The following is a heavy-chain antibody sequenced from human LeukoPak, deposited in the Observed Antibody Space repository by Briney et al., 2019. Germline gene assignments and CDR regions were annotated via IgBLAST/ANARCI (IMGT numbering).Heavy chain of an antibody. CDR2: IYTSRST. V-gene: IGHV4-4*07. J-gene: IGHJ6*03. CDR1: GGSISSYY. Sequence: SETLSLTCTVSGGSISSYYWSWIRQPAGKGLEWIGRIYTSRSTNYNPSLKSRVTMSVDTSKNQFSLKLSSVTAADTAVYYCARDTLGVYCNSTSYYHYYHYMDVWGKGTTVTVSS. CDR3: ARDTLGVYCNSTSYYHYYHYMDV. D-gene: IGHD2-2*01.